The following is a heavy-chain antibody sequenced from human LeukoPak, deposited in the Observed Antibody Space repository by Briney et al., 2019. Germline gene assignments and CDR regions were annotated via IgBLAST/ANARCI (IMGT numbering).Heavy chain of an antibody. CDR3: ARDNRIENYYDSSGYSFDY. D-gene: IGHD3-22*01. V-gene: IGHV3-7*01. J-gene: IGHJ4*02. Sequence: GGSLGLSCAASGFTFSSYWMSWVRQAPGKGLEWVANIKQDGSEKYYVDSVKGRFTISRDNAKNSLYLQMNSLRAEDTAVYYCARDNRIENYYDSSGYSFDYWGQGTLVTVSS. CDR1: GFTFSSYW. CDR2: IKQDGSEK.